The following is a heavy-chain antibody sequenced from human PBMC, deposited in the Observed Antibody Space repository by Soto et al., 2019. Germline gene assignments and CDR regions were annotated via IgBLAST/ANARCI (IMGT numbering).Heavy chain of an antibody. CDR2: IYPGDSDT. V-gene: IGHV5-51*01. D-gene: IGHD6-13*01. J-gene: IGHJ6*02. CDR3: ARTSAAGKFYYGMDV. CDR1: GYSFTSYW. Sequence: PGKSLKISCKGSGYSFTSYWIGWVRQMPGKGLEWMGIIYPGDSDTRYSPSFQGQVTISADKSISTAYLQWSSLKASDTPMYYCARTSAAGKFYYGMDVWGQGTPVTLSS.